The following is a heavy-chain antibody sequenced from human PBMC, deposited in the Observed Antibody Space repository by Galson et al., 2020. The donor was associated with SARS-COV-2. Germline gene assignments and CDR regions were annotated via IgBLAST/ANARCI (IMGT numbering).Heavy chain of an antibody. V-gene: IGHV3-23*01. J-gene: IGHJ6*02. D-gene: IGHD4-17*01. CDR3: AKDALDYGDYAVVLYYYYGMDV. Sequence: GGSLRLSCAASGFTFSSYAMSWVRQAPGKGLEWVSAISGSGGSTYYADPVKGRFTISRDNSKNTLYLQMNSLRAEDTAVYYCAKDALDYGDYAVVLYYYYGMDVWGQGTTVTVSS. CDR1: GFTFSSYA. CDR2: ISGSGGST.